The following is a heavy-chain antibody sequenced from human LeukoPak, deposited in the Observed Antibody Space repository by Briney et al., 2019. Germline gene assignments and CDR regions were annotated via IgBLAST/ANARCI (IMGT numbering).Heavy chain of an antibody. CDR2: MNPNSGNT. CDR3: ARGALWFGGRIKKNWFDP. Sequence: RRASVKVSCKASGYTFTSYDINWVRQATGQGLEWMGWMNPNSGNTGYAQKFQGRVTMTRNTSISTAYMELSSLRSEDTAVYYCARGALWFGGRIKKNWFDPWGQGTLVTVSS. CDR1: GYTFTSYD. D-gene: IGHD3-10*01. J-gene: IGHJ5*02. V-gene: IGHV1-8*01.